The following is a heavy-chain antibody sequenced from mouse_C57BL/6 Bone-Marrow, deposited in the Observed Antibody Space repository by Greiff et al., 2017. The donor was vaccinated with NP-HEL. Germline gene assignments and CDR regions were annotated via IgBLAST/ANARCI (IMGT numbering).Heavy chain of an antibody. Sequence: EVQLQQSGPELVKPGASVKISCKASGYSFTGYYMNWVKQSPEKSLEWIGEINPSTGGTTYNQTFKAKATLTVDKSSSTAYMQLKSLTSEDSAVYYCAREDFDYWGQGTTLTVSS. CDR2: INPSTGGT. CDR3: AREDFDY. V-gene: IGHV1-42*01. CDR1: GYSFTGYY. J-gene: IGHJ2*01.